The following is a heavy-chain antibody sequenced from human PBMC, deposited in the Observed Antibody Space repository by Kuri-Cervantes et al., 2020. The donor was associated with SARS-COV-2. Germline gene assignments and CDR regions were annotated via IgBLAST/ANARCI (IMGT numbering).Heavy chain of an antibody. CDR2: IDYSGST. J-gene: IGHJ6*03. D-gene: IGHD2-2*01. V-gene: IGHV4-39*01. CDR3: ARRKYAGYMDV. CDR1: GGSIISSTFY. Sequence: GSLRLSCTVSGGSIISSTFYWGWIRQPPVKGLEWIGSIDYSGSTYYSPSLKSRVTISVDTSKNQFSLKLSSVTAADTAVYYCARRKYAGYMDVWGKGTTVTVSS.